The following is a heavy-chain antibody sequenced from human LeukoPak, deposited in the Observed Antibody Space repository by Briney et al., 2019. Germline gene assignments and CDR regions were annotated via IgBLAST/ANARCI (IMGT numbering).Heavy chain of an antibody. V-gene: IGHV3-53*01. CDR2: IYSGGST. CDR3: ASVVPAAKWYSMDV. Sequence: GGSLRLSCAASGFTVSSNYMSWVRQAPGKGLEWVSVIYSGGSTYYADSVKGRFTISRDNSKNTLYLQMNSLRAEDTAVYYCASVVPAAKWYSMDVWGKGTTVTVSS. CDR1: GFTVSSNY. D-gene: IGHD2-2*01. J-gene: IGHJ6*04.